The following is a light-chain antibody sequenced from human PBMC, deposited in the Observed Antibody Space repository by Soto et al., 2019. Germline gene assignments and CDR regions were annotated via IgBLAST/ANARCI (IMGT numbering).Light chain of an antibody. CDR3: QQYGSSPPIT. V-gene: IGKV3-20*01. Sequence: NVLTQSPGTLSFSPGERDTLSCRGSQSVSSSYLAWYQQKPGQAPRLLIYGASSRATGIPDRFSGSGSGTDFTLTISRLEPEDFAVYYCQQYGSSPPITFGQGTRLEIK. CDR1: QSVSSSY. CDR2: GAS. J-gene: IGKJ5*01.